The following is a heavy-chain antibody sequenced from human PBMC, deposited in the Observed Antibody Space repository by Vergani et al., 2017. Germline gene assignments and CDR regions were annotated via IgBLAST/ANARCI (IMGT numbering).Heavy chain of an antibody. J-gene: IGHJ4*02. D-gene: IGHD2-15*01. CDR3: AKEGGGYCSGGTCYPEY. CDR2: IYSGGST. V-gene: IGHV3-66*01. CDR1: GFTVSSNY. Sequence: EVQVVETGGGLVQPGGSLRLSCAASGFTVSSNYMSWVRQAPGKGLEWVSVIYSGGSTYYADSVKGRFIISRDNSKNTLYLQMKSLRPEDTAVYYCAKEGGGYCSGGTCYPEYWGQGTLVIVSS.